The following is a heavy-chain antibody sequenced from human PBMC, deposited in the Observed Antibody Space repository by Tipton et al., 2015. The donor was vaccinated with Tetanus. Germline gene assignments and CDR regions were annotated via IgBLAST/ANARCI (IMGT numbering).Heavy chain of an antibody. CDR1: GGSFSGYY. CDR2: INYSGTT. D-gene: IGHD2/OR15-2a*01. Sequence: TLSLTCAVYGGSFSGYYWNWIRQPPGKGLEWIGKINYSGTTNYNPSLKSRLTIDVDTSQNVFSLTLTSVTAADTGVYFCARHLYGYWFDPWGQGILVTVSS. J-gene: IGHJ5*02. CDR3: ARHLYGYWFDP. V-gene: IGHV4-34*01.